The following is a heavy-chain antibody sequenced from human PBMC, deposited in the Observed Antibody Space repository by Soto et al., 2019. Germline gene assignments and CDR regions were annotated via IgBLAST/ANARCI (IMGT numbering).Heavy chain of an antibody. CDR1: GFTFSSYW. V-gene: IGHV3-74*01. J-gene: IGHJ4*02. Sequence: EVQLVESGGGLVQPGGSLRLSCAASGFTFSSYWMHWVRQAPGKGLVWVSRTNEDGSTINYADSVKGRFTISRDNAKNPLYLEMNGLRAEATAVYYCTRDSGGRGGYWGQGTLVTVSS. CDR3: TRDSGGRGGY. D-gene: IGHD3-16*01. CDR2: TNEDGSTI.